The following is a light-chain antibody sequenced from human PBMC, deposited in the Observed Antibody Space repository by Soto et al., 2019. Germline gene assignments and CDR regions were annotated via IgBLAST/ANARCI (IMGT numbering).Light chain of an antibody. CDR3: QHSYSTPWT. Sequence: DIPMTQSPSSLSASVGDRVTITCRASQSISSYLNWYQQKPGKAPKLLIYAASSLQSGVPSRFSGSGSGTDFTLTISSLQPEDFATYYCQHSYSTPWTCGQGTNVEIK. CDR2: AAS. V-gene: IGKV1-39*01. J-gene: IGKJ1*01. CDR1: QSISSY.